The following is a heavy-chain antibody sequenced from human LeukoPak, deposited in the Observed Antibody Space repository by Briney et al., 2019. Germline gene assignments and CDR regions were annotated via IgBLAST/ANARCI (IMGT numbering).Heavy chain of an antibody. CDR2: IYTRGST. D-gene: IGHD6-6*01. Sequence: KASQTLSLTCTVSGGSISSGSYYWSWIRQPAGKGLEWIGRIYTRGSTNYNPSLKSRVTISVDTFKNQISLKLTSVTAADTAVYYCARGGGSSRSNNALDIWGQGTMVTVSS. CDR1: GGSISSGSYY. V-gene: IGHV4-61*02. J-gene: IGHJ3*02. CDR3: ARGGGSSRSNNALDI.